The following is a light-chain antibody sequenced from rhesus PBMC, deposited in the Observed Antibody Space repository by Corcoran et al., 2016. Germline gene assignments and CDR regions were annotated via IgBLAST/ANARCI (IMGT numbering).Light chain of an antibody. V-gene: IGKV1-25*01. CDR1: QGISNY. CDR2: RAS. CDR3: QHGYGITPT. Sequence: DIQMTQSPSSLSASVGDRVTITCQASQGISNYLAWYQQKPGKVPKLLIYRASTLQSGVPSRFSGSGSGTDFTRTISSLQPEDFATYYCQHGYGITPTFGQGTKVEIK. J-gene: IGKJ1*01.